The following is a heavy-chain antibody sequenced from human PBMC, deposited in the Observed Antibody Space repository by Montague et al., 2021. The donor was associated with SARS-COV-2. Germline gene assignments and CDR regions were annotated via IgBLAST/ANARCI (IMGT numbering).Heavy chain of an antibody. CDR2: INHSGST. CDR3: ASGPRITMIVVVITDIWFDP. Sequence: SETLSLTCAVYGGSFSGYYWSGIRQPPGEGLEWIGEINHSGSTNYNPSLKSRVTISVDTSKNQLSLKLSSVTAADKAVYYCASGPRITMIVVVITDIWFDPWGQGTLVTVSS. V-gene: IGHV4-34*01. D-gene: IGHD3-22*01. J-gene: IGHJ5*01. CDR1: GGSFSGYY.